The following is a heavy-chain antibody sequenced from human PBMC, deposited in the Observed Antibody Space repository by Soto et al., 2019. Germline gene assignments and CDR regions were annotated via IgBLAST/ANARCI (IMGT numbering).Heavy chain of an antibody. V-gene: IGHV4-39*01. J-gene: IGHJ5*02. Sequence: SETLSLTCTVSGGSITSSSHFWGWVRQPPGKGREWIGTIYFTGNTYYTPSLKSRLTMSIDTSKNEFSLRLDYVTAADTAVYYCAGQTFAIAAASYGRSKWFDPWGPGTLVTVFS. CDR1: GGSITSSSHF. CDR2: IYFTGNT. D-gene: IGHD6-25*01. CDR3: AGQTFAIAAASYGRSKWFDP.